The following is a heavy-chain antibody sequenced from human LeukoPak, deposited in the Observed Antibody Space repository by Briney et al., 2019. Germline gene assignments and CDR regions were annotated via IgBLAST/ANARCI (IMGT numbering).Heavy chain of an antibody. Sequence: QAGGSLRLSCAASGFTFSKYALVWVRQAPGKGLEWVTVIYLDGRADYADSVKGRFTISSDNSKNTVYLQMNSLKDEDTAVYYCARHGGYSSSATPWGQGTLVTVSS. CDR2: IYLDGRA. J-gene: IGHJ5*02. CDR1: GFTFSKYA. CDR3: ARHGGYSSSATP. V-gene: IGHV3-66*04. D-gene: IGHD6-19*01.